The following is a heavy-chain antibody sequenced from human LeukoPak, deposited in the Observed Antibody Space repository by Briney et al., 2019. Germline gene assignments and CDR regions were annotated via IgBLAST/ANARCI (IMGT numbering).Heavy chain of an antibody. V-gene: IGHV1-8*03. D-gene: IGHD1-7*01. J-gene: IGHJ3*02. CDR3: ARGNVGTTEDAFDI. Sequence: ASVKVSCKASGYTFTSYDINWVRQATGQGLEWMGWMNPNSGNTGYAQRFQGRVTITRNTSISTAYMELSSLRSEDMAVYYCARGNVGTTEDAFDIWGQGTMVTVSS. CDR2: MNPNSGNT. CDR1: GYTFTSYD.